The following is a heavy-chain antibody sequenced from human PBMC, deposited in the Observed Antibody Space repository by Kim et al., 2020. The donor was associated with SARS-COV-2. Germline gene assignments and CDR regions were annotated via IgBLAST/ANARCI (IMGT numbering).Heavy chain of an antibody. CDR1: GYTFTSYA. Sequence: ASVKVSCKASGYTFTSYAMHWVRQAPGQRLEWMGWINAGNGNTKYSQKFQGRVTITRDTSASTSYMELSSLRSEDTAVYYCARDLDAPDYYGSGANWFDPWGQGTLVTVSS. V-gene: IGHV1-3*01. CDR3: ARDLDAPDYYGSGANWFDP. CDR2: INAGNGNT. J-gene: IGHJ5*02. D-gene: IGHD3-10*01.